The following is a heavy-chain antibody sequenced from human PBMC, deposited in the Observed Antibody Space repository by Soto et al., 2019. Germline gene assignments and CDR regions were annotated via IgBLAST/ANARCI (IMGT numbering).Heavy chain of an antibody. V-gene: IGHV4-31*03. Sequence: PSETLSLTCTVSGGSISSGGYYWSWIRQHPGKGLEWIGYIYYSGSTYYNPSLKSRVTISVDTSKNQFSLKLSSVTAADTAVYYCARARTNYYYYYMDVWGKGTTVTVS. CDR3: ARARTNYYYYYMDV. CDR2: IYYSGST. CDR1: GGSISSGGYY. J-gene: IGHJ6*03.